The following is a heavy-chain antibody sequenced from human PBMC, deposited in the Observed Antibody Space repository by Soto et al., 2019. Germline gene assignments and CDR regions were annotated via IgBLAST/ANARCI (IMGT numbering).Heavy chain of an antibody. Sequence: SVKVSCKASGGTFSSYAISWVRQAPGQGLEWMGGISPIFGTANYAQKFQGRVTITADESTSTAYMELSSLRSEDTAVYYCAREGIAVAGVFAYWGQGTLVTVSS. D-gene: IGHD6-19*01. J-gene: IGHJ4*02. CDR3: AREGIAVAGVFAY. CDR2: ISPIFGTA. V-gene: IGHV1-69*13. CDR1: GGTFSSYA.